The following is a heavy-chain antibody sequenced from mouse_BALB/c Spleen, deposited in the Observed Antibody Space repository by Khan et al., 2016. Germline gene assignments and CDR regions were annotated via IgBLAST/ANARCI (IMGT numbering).Heavy chain of an antibody. CDR2: VSYDGSN. J-gene: IGHJ2*01. Sequence: EVQLQESGPGLVKPSQSLSLTCSVTGYPITSGYYWNWIRQFPGNKLEWMGYVSYDGSNNYNPSLKNRISITRDTSKNQFFLKLNSVTTEDTATYYCARDNSFDYWGQGTTLTVSS. V-gene: IGHV3-6*02. CDR1: GYPITSGYY. CDR3: ARDNSFDY.